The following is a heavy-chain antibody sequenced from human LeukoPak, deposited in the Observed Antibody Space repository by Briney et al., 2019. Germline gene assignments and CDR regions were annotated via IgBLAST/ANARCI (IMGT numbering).Heavy chain of an antibody. V-gene: IGHV4-59*01. J-gene: IGHJ4*02. CDR1: GGSISSYY. Sequence: NASETLSLTCTVSGGSISSYYWSWIRQPPGKGLEWIGYIYYSGSTNYNPSLKSRVTISVDTSKNQFSLKLSSVTAADTAVCYCARDRGSGSYGGDPQSYDYWGQGTLVTVSS. CDR3: ARDRGSGSYGGDPQSYDY. CDR2: IYYSGST. D-gene: IGHD1-26*01.